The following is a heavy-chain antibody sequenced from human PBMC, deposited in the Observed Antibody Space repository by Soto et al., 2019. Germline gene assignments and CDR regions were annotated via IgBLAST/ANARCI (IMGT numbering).Heavy chain of an antibody. J-gene: IGHJ6*02. CDR3: ARDLPGYSGYDYVYYYYGMDV. CDR1: GFTVSSNY. V-gene: IGHV3-66*01. Sequence: PGGSLRLSCAASGFTVSSNYMSWVRQAPGKGLEWVSVIYSGGSTYYADSVKGRFTISRDNSKNTLYLQMNSLRAEDTAVYYCARDLPGYSGYDYVYYYYGMDVWGQGTTVTVSS. D-gene: IGHD5-12*01. CDR2: IYSGGST.